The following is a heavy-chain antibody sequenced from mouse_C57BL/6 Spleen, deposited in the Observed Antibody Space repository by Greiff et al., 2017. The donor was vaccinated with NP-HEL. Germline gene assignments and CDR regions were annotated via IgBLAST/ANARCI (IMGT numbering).Heavy chain of an antibody. Sequence: EVQLQQSGPELVKPGASVKISCKASGYTFTDYYMNWVKQSHGKSLEWIGDINPNNGGTSYNQKFKGKATLTVDKSSSTAYMEIRILTSEDSAVYYCVRGGVSPDWYFDVWGTGTTVTVSS. CDR3: VRGGVSPDWYFDV. J-gene: IGHJ1*03. CDR2: INPNNGGT. CDR1: GYTFTDYY. D-gene: IGHD2-5*01. V-gene: IGHV1-26*01.